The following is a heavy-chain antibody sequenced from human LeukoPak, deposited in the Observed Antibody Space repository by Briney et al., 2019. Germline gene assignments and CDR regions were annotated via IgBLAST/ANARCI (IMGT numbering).Heavy chain of an antibody. CDR2: IYYSGST. Sequence: SETLSLTCTVSGGSISSNNYYWGWIRQPPGKGLEWIGTIYYSGSTYYNPFLKSRVTISVDTSKNQFSLKLSSVTAADTAVYYCARQGSGNYLSPVNYWGQGTLVTVSS. D-gene: IGHD1-26*01. CDR1: GGSISSNNYY. V-gene: IGHV4-39*01. J-gene: IGHJ4*02. CDR3: ARQGSGNYLSPVNY.